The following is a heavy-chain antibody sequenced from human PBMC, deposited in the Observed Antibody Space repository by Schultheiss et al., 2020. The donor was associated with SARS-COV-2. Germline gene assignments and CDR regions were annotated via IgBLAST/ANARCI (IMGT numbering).Heavy chain of an antibody. Sequence: GGSLRLSCAVSGFTFSSYSMNWVRQAPGKGLEWVSSISSSSSYIYYAGSVKGRFTISRDNAKNSVYLQMSSLRAEDTAMYYCARDYDFWSGYFTDEDYYGMDVWGQGTTVTVSS. CDR2: ISSSSSYI. J-gene: IGHJ6*02. D-gene: IGHD3-3*01. CDR1: GFTFSSYS. V-gene: IGHV3-21*06. CDR3: ARDYDFWSGYFTDEDYYGMDV.